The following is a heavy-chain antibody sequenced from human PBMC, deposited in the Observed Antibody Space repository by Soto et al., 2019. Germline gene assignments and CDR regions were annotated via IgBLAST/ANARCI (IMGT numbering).Heavy chain of an antibody. J-gene: IGHJ6*02. CDR3: AVAMFREILIFESSGMHV. Sequence: QVHLVQSGAEVKKPGSSVKVSCKTSGGSFNNYAVSWVRQAPGQGLEWMGGIIPNFDTPNYAQKFQDRVTIIADESTGTVYMELRSLRSNDTAVYYCAVAMFREILIFESSGMHVWGQGTTVIVSS. CDR1: GGSFNNYA. V-gene: IGHV1-69*01. D-gene: IGHD2-21*01. CDR2: IIPNFDTP.